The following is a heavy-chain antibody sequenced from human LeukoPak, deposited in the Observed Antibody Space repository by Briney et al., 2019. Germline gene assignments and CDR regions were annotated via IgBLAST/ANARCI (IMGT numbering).Heavy chain of an antibody. CDR3: ARDLDSSGYYYGY. Sequence: GGSLRLSCAASGFTFSTYWMSWVRQAPGKGLEWVANIKQDGSEKYYVDSVKGRFTISRDNAKNSLYLQMNSLRAEDTAVYYCARDLDSSGYYYGYWGQGTLVTVSS. V-gene: IGHV3-7*01. CDR1: GFTFSTYW. J-gene: IGHJ4*02. CDR2: IKQDGSEK. D-gene: IGHD3-22*01.